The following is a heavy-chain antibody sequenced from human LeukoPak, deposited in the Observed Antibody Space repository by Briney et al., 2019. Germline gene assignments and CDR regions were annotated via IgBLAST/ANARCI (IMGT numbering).Heavy chain of an antibody. CDR2: ISSSSSYI. Sequence: GGSLRLSRAASGFTFSTYGMNWVRQAPGKGLEWVSSISSSSSYIYYADSVKGRFTIPRDNAKDSLYLQMDSLTVEDTAVYYCARAKYCSGAACFSYYYYGMDVWGQGTTVTVSS. V-gene: IGHV3-21*01. CDR1: GFTFSTYG. CDR3: ARAKYCSGAACFSYYYYGMDV. D-gene: IGHD2-15*01. J-gene: IGHJ6*02.